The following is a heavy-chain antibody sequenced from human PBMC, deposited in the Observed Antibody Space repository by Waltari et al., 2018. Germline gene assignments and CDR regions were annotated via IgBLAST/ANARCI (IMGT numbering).Heavy chain of an antibody. D-gene: IGHD4-17*01. CDR3: ARGPTVVNYYYYMDV. CDR1: GGSFSGYY. CDR2: INHSGST. V-gene: IGHV4-34*01. J-gene: IGHJ6*03. Sequence: QVQLQQWGAGLLKPSETLSLTCAVYGGSFSGYYWSWIRQPPGKGLEWIGDINHSGSTNYNPSLKSRVTISVDTSKNQFSLKLSSVTAADTAVYYCARGPTVVNYYYYMDVWGKGTTVTISS.